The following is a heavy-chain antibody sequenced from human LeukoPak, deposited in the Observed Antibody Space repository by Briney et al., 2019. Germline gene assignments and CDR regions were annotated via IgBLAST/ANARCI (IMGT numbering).Heavy chain of an antibody. J-gene: IGHJ1*01. Sequence: GGSLRLSCAASGLTFNSYALHWVRQAPGKGLEWVAVTSYDGNNKYYAESVKGRFTISRDNSKSMLYLQMNSLRPEDTAVYYCARGEDGFWSGYVEHWGQGTLVTVSP. CDR3: ARGEDGFWSGYVEH. CDR2: TSYDGNNK. CDR1: GLTFNSYA. D-gene: IGHD3-3*01. V-gene: IGHV3-30-3*01.